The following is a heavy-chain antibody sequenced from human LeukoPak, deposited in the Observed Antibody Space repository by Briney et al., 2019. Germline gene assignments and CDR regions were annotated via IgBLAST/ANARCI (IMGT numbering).Heavy chain of an antibody. Sequence: PSETLSLTCAVYGGSFSGYYWSWIRQPPGKGLEWIGEINHSGSTNYNPSLKSRVTIPVDTSKNQFSLKLSSVTAADTAVYYCARGRYSWYSNLPWFDPWGQGTLVTVSS. CDR1: GGSFSGYY. CDR3: ARGRYSWYSNLPWFDP. V-gene: IGHV4-34*01. J-gene: IGHJ5*02. CDR2: INHSGST. D-gene: IGHD6-13*01.